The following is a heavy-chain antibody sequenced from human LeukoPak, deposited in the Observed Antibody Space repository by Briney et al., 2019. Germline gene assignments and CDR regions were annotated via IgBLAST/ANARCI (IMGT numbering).Heavy chain of an antibody. CDR3: ARDHASRWYPMAHNWFDP. D-gene: IGHD6-19*01. CDR1: GGTFSSYA. Sequence: ASVKVSCTASGGTFSSYAISWVRQAPGQGLEWMGGIIPIFGTANYAQKFQGRVTITADESTSTAYMELSSLRSEDTAVYYCARDHASRWYPMAHNWFDPWGQGTLVTVFS. CDR2: IIPIFGTA. V-gene: IGHV1-69*13. J-gene: IGHJ5*02.